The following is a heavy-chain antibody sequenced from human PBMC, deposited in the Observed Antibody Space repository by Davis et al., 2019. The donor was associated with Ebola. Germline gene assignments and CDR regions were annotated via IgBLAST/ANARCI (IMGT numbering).Heavy chain of an antibody. CDR3: AASTRIWSDP. J-gene: IGHJ5*02. V-gene: IGHV3-30*03. D-gene: IGHD2-2*01. CDR1: GFTFSSYG. Sequence: GESLKISCAASGFTFSSYGMHWVRQAPGKGLEWVAVISYDGSNKYYADSVKGRFTISRDNSKNTLYLQMNSLRAEDTAVYYCAASTRIWSDPWGQGTLVTVSS. CDR2: ISYDGSNK.